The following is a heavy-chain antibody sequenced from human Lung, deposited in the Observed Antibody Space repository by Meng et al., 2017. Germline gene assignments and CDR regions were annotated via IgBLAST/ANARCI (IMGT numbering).Heavy chain of an antibody. CDR3: VKAVTVAGHH. V-gene: IGHV3-48*03. Sequence: SLKISCLTPGFTFRNSEFDWVRQAPGKGLEWVSYIDESGTNRYYADSVRGRFTITRDNAENSVFLQMHSLRGEDTAVYYCVKAVTVAGHHWGQGTMVTVSS. D-gene: IGHD6-19*01. J-gene: IGHJ5*02. CDR2: IDESGTNR. CDR1: GFTFRNSE.